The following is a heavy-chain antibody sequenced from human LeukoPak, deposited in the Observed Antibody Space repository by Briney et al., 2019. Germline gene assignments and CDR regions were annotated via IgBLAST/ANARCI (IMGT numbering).Heavy chain of an antibody. CDR3: AREKIVVVPAAIYWFDP. Sequence: SETLSLTCTVSGGSISSYYWSWIRQPAGKGLEWIGRIYTSGSTNYNPSLKSRVTMSVDTSKNQLSLKLSSVTAADTAVYYCAREKIVVVPAAIYWFDPWGQGTLVTVSS. CDR1: GGSISSYY. CDR2: IYTSGST. D-gene: IGHD2-2*01. V-gene: IGHV4-4*07. J-gene: IGHJ5*02.